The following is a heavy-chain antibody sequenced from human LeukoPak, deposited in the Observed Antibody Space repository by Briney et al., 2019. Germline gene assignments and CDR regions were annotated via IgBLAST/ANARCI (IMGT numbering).Heavy chain of an antibody. CDR2: INPDGSST. D-gene: IGHD6-19*01. V-gene: IGHV3-74*01. J-gene: IGHJ4*02. Sequence: PGGSLRLSCAASGFTFSTSWMHWVRQAPGKGLVWVSRINPDGSSTYYADSVKGRFTISRDNSKNTLYLQMNSLRAEDTAVYYCATPGVWYSSGWLPLDYWGQGTLVTVSS. CDR3: ATPGVWYSSGWLPLDY. CDR1: GFTFSTSW.